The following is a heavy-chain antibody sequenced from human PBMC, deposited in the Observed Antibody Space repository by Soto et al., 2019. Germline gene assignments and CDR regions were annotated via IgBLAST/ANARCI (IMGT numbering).Heavy chain of an antibody. CDR1: GYTFTKFH. CDR2: IDPSGGVT. CDR3: ARDVSGHDNYETIGYYFDH. D-gene: IGHD3-16*01. V-gene: IGHV1-46*01. J-gene: IGHJ4*02. Sequence: QVQRIQMGAEVKKPGASVKVSCRASGYTFTKFHIHWVRQAPGQGLEWMGMIDPSGGVTRDAQRFQGRITMTSDTSTSSVYMELRGLTSEDTAVYYCARDVSGHDNYETIGYYFDHWGPGTLVTVSS.